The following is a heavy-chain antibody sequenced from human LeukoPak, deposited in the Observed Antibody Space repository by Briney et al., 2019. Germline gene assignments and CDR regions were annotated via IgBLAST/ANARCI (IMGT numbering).Heavy chain of an antibody. CDR2: ISSSSSYT. V-gene: IGHV3-11*06. J-gene: IGHJ4*02. CDR3: VVVVVAATN. Sequence: GGSLRLSCAASGFTFSAYYMSWIRQAPGKGLEWVSYISSSSSYTNYADSVKGRFTISRDNAKNSLYLQMNSLRAEDTAVYYCVVVVVAATNWGQGTLVTVSS. CDR1: GFTFSAYY. D-gene: IGHD2-15*01.